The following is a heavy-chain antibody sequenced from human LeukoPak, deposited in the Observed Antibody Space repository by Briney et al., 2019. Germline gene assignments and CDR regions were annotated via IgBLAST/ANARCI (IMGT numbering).Heavy chain of an antibody. V-gene: IGHV4-34*01. CDR3: ARVGYSGTYGY. CDR1: GGSFSGYY. Sequence: PSETLSLTCAVYGGSFSGYYWIWIRQPPTEGLEWIGEINYRGSTNYNPSLKNRVTISIHTSKNQFSLKLMSVTAADTAVYYCARVGYSGTYGYWGQGTLVTVSS. J-gene: IGHJ4*02. CDR2: INYRGST. D-gene: IGHD1-26*01.